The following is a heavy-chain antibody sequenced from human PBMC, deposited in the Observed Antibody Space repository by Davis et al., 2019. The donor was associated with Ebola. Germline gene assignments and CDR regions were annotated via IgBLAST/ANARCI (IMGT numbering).Heavy chain of an antibody. CDR2: IWYDGSNK. CDR3: ARGETYYYDSSGFDY. CDR1: GFTFSSYG. V-gene: IGHV3-33*01. J-gene: IGHJ4*02. Sequence: GESLKISCAASGFTFSSYGMHWVRQAPGKGLEWVAVIWYDGSNKYYADSVKGRFTLSRDNSKNTLYLQMNSLRAEDTAVYYCARGETYYYDSSGFDYWGQGTLVTVSS. D-gene: IGHD3-22*01.